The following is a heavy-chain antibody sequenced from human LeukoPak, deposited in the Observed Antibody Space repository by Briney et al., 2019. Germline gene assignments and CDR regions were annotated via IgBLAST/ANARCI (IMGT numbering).Heavy chain of an antibody. CDR3: ARLRGDTAMVFDY. CDR2: INPSGGST. J-gene: IGHJ4*02. Sequence: GASVKVSCKASGGTFSSYAISWVRQAPGQGLEWMGIINPSGGSTSYAQKFQGRVTMTRDTSTSTVYMELSSLRSEDTAVYYCARLRGDTAMVFDYWGQGTLVTVSS. D-gene: IGHD5-18*01. CDR1: GGTFSSYA. V-gene: IGHV1-46*01.